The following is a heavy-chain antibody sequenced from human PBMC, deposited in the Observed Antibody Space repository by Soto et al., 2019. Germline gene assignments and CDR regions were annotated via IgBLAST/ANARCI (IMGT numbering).Heavy chain of an antibody. J-gene: IGHJ5*01. D-gene: IGHD3-10*01. CDR2: VLQSGDGT. V-gene: IGHV3-23*01. CDR1: GFTFYNYA. Sequence: GESLRLSCVASGFTFYNYAMTWVRLAPGKGLEWVSTVLQSGDGTFYADSVRGRFIISRDNSKNTLYLQMSSLRAEDTALYHLVRYSYHFSGSCSDSPLDSWGHGALVTVST. CDR3: VRYSYHFSGSCSDSPLDS.